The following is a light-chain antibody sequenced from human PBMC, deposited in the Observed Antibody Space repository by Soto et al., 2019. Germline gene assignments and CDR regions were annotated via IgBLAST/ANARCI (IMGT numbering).Light chain of an antibody. CDR1: QSVNSDY. V-gene: IGKV3-20*01. J-gene: IGKJ1*01. CDR2: GAS. CDR3: QKYDSSPRT. Sequence: EIVLTQSPGTLSLSPGERATLSCRASQSVNSDYLAWYQQKPGQGPRVLMYGASNRATGIPDRFSGTGSGTDFTLTISRLEPDDFAVYYCQKYDSSPRTFGQGTKVEIK.